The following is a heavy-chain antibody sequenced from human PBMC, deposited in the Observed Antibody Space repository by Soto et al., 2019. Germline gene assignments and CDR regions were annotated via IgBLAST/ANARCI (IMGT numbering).Heavy chain of an antibody. CDR1: GFIFSGYT. CDR2: IDQTVAYT. CDR3: VSRLLAHSDR. Sequence: QPWGSLRLSGAASGFIFSGYTMSWVRQAPGTGLEWVSSIDQTVAYTNYAESVKGRFTISRDNSRNTLDLQMNSLRAAETALYYCVSRLLAHSDRWGQGTTLTGSS. V-gene: IGHV3-23*05. J-gene: IGHJ5*02.